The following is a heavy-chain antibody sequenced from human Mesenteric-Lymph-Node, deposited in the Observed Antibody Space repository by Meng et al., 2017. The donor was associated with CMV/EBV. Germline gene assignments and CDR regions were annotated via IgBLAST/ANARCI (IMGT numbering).Heavy chain of an antibody. J-gene: IGHJ4*02. CDR3: ARGPLTAYDY. D-gene: IGHD5-18*01. CDR1: GFTFSGFE. V-gene: IGHV3-48*03. CDR2: ISSSTI. Sequence: GGSLRLSCAASGFTFSGFEMNWVRQAPGKGLEWVSYISSSTIYYADSMKGRFTTSRDNAKNSLYLQMNSLRAEDTAVYYCARGPLTAYDYWGQGTLVTVSS.